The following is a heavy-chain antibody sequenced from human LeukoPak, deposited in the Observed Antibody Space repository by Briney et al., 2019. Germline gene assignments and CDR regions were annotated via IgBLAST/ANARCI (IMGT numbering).Heavy chain of an antibody. J-gene: IGHJ4*02. D-gene: IGHD3-10*01. Sequence: GGSLRLSCAASGFTFSNAWMSWVRQAPGKGLEWVGRIKSKTDGETTDYAAPVKGRFTISRDDSKNTLYLQMNSLKPEDTAVYYCTTDKTFHYGSGSYPFDYWGQGTLVTVSS. CDR3: TTDKTFHYGSGSYPFDY. CDR1: GFTFSNAW. CDR2: IKSKTDGETT. V-gene: IGHV3-15*01.